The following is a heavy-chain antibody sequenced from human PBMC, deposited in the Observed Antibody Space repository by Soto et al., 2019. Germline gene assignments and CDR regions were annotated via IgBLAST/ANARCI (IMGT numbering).Heavy chain of an antibody. V-gene: IGHV1-3*01. CDR2: INAGNGNT. Sequence: QVQLVQSGAEVKKPGASVKVSCKASGYTFTSYAMHWVRQAPGQRLEWMGWINAGNGNTKYSQKSQGRVTITRATSASTAYMELSSLRSEDTAVYYCATVIGGLYYFDYWGQGTLVTVSS. J-gene: IGHJ4*02. CDR3: ATVIGGLYYFDY. CDR1: GYTFTSYA. D-gene: IGHD3-16*01.